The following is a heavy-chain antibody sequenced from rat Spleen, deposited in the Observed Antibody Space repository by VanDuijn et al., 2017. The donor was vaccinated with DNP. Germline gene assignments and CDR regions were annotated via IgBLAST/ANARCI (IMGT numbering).Heavy chain of an antibody. D-gene: IGHD1-12*03. Sequence: QVQLTESGPGLVQSSETLSLTCTVSGFSVAGYSVYWVRQPSGKGLEWIGGIWSGGSTDYNSALKSRLSISRDTSKSRLLLKMNSLQTEDTAMYFCARSPVRYIDGYYYVWAMDAWGQGISVTVSS. CDR1: GFSVAGYS. V-gene: IGHV2-15*01. CDR3: ARSPVRYIDGYYYVWAMDA. J-gene: IGHJ4*01. CDR2: IWSGGST.